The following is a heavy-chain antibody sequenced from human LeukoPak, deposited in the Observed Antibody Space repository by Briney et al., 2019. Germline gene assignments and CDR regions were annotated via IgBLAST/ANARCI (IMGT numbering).Heavy chain of an antibody. CDR2: IYSNGST. V-gene: IGHV4-59*01. D-gene: IGHD6-6*01. CDR1: GGSISYYY. CDR3: ASSGGLARSSPFDY. Sequence: SETLSLTCTVYGGSISYYYWSWIRQSPGKGLEWIGNIYSNGSTNYNPSLKSRVTMSVDTSDNQFSLRLNSVTAADTAVYYCASSGGLARSSPFDYWGQGTLVTVSS. J-gene: IGHJ4*02.